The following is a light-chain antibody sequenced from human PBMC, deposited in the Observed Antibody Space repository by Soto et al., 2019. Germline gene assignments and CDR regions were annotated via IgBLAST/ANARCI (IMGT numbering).Light chain of an antibody. CDR2: EVN. Sequence: VLTQPPSASGSPGQSVTISCTGTSSDVGGYNFVSWYQQHPGKAPKLMIYEVNKRPSGVPDRFSGSKSGNTASLTVSGLQAEDEADYSCSSYEGSNNYVFGTGTKVTVL. J-gene: IGLJ1*01. CDR3: SSYEGSNNYV. CDR1: SSDVGGYNF. V-gene: IGLV2-8*01.